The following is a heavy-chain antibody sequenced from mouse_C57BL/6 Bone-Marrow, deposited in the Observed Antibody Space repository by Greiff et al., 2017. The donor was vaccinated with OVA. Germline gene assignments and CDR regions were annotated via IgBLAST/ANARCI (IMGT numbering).Heavy chain of an antibody. CDR2: IDPSDSYT. CDR3: ARSYYGSSPLFAY. J-gene: IGHJ2*01. CDR1: GYTFTSYW. Sequence: QVQLQQPGAELVMPGASVKLSCKASGYTFTSYWMHWVKQRPGQGLEWIGEIDPSDSYTNYNQKFKGKSTLTVDKSSSTAYMQLSSLTSEDSAVYYCARSYYGSSPLFAYWGQGTTLTVSS. V-gene: IGHV1-69*01. D-gene: IGHD1-1*01.